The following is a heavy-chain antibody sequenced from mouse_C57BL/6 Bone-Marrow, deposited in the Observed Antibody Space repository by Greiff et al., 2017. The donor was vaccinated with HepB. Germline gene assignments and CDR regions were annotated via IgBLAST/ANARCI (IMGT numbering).Heavy chain of an antibody. CDR2: IDPANGNT. J-gene: IGHJ4*01. V-gene: IGHV14-3*01. D-gene: IGHD2-1*01. CDR3: PYGNFLYYYAMDY. CDR1: GFNIKNTY. Sequence: EVKLVESVAELVRPGASVKLSCTASGFNIKNTYMHWVKQRPEQGLEWIGRIDPANGNTKYAPKFQGKATITADTSSNTAYLQLSSLTSEDTAIYYCPYGNFLYYYAMDYWGQGTSVTVSS.